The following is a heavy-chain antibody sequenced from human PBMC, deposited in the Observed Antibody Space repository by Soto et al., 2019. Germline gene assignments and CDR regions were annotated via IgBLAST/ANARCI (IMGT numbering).Heavy chain of an antibody. Sequence: ASVKVSCKASGYTFISYSMHWVRQAPGQRFEWMGWIIAGNGNTKYAQKFQDRVTFTGDTSLNTAYMELSSLRSDDTAMFYCASGRYDASGYFDYWGQGTLVTVSS. D-gene: IGHD3-22*01. CDR3: ASGRYDASGYFDY. V-gene: IGHV1-3*01. J-gene: IGHJ4*02. CDR2: IIAGNGNT. CDR1: GYTFISYS.